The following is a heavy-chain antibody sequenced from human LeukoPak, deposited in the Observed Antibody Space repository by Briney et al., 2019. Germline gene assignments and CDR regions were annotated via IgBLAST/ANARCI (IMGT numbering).Heavy chain of an antibody. D-gene: IGHD1-26*01. CDR2: ISGSGGST. V-gene: IGHV3-23*01. CDR3: AKAPSGSYYADYFDY. CDR1: GFTFSSYA. J-gene: IGHJ4*02. Sequence: GGSPRLSCAASGFTFSSYAMSWVRQAPGKGLEWVSAISGSGGSTYYADSVKGRFTISRDNSKNTLYLQMDSLRAEDTAVYYCAKAPSGSYYADYFDYWGQGTLVTVSS.